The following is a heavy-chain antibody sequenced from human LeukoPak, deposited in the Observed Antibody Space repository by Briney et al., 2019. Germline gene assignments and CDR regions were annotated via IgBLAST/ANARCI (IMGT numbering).Heavy chain of an antibody. J-gene: IGHJ4*02. Sequence: GRSLRLSCAASGFTFSSYAMHWVRQAPGKGLEWVAVISSDVSSEYYADSVKGRFTISRDNSKNTLYPQMNSLRAEDTAVYYCARDRPTGGADYWGQGTLVTVSS. CDR2: ISSDVSSE. CDR3: ARDRPTGGADY. D-gene: IGHD6-6*01. CDR1: GFTFSSYA. V-gene: IGHV3-30-3*01.